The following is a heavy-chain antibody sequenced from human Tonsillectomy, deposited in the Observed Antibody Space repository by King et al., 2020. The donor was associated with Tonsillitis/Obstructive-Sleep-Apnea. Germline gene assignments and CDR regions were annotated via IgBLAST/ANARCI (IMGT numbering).Heavy chain of an antibody. CDR1: GFSLSTSGVG. J-gene: IGHJ4*02. V-gene: IGHV2-5*02. Sequence: TLKDSGPTLVKPTQTLTLTCTFSGFSLSTSGVGVGWIRQPPDKALEWLALIYWDDDKRYSPSLKSRLTITKDTSKNQMVLTMTNRDPVDTATYYCASDRKRFDYWGQGTLVTVSS. CDR2: IYWDDDK. CDR3: ASDRKRFDY. D-gene: IGHD1-14*01.